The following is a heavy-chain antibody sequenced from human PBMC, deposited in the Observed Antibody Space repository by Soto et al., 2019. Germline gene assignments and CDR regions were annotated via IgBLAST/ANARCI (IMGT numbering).Heavy chain of an antibody. V-gene: IGHV1-69*12. J-gene: IGHJ6*02. CDR1: GGTFSSYD. CDR2: IIPIFGTA. Sequence: QVQLVQSGAEVKKPGSSVKVSCKASGGTFSSYDISWVRQAPGQGLEWMGGIIPIFGTANYAQKFQGRVTITADEATSTAYMELSRLISEDAAVYYCARHVPAAGYYYGMDVWGQGTPVTVSS. D-gene: IGHD2-2*01. CDR3: ARHVPAAGYYYGMDV.